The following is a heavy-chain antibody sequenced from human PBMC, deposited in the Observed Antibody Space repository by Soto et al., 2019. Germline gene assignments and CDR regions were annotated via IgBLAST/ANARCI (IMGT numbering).Heavy chain of an antibody. D-gene: IGHD4-4*01. Sequence: SETLSLTCTVSGGSINSGDYYWSWIRQPPGKGLEWIGYVYYSGTTNYNPFLKSRVTLSLDKSKNQFSLKMNSVTAADTAVYYCASDVIAPHNYFDPWGQGTLVTVSS. CDR3: ASDVIAPHNYFDP. J-gene: IGHJ5*02. CDR2: VYYSGTT. CDR1: GGSINSGDYY. V-gene: IGHV4-61*08.